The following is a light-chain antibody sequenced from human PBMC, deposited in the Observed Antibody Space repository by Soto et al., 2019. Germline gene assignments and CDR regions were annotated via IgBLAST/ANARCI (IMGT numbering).Light chain of an antibody. Sequence: QSALTQPASVSGSPGQSITISCPGTSSDVGGYNYVSWYQQHPGKAPKLMIYDVSNRPSGVSNRFSGSKSGNTASLTISGLQAEDEADYYCSSYTSSSTLLYVFGTGTKVTV. CDR1: SSDVGGYNY. J-gene: IGLJ1*01. CDR3: SSYTSSSTLLYV. CDR2: DVS. V-gene: IGLV2-14*01.